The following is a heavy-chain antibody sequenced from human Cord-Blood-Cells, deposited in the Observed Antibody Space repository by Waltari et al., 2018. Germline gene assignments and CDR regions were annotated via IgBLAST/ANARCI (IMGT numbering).Heavy chain of an antibody. J-gene: IGHJ4*02. D-gene: IGHD6-13*01. V-gene: IGHV3-74*01. CDR2: INSDGSST. CDR1: GFTFSSYW. CDR3: ARVAAAGPDY. Sequence: EVQLVESGGGLVQPGGSLRLSCAASGFTFSSYWMHCVRQAPGKVLVWVSRINSDGSSTSYADSVKGRFTISRDNAKNTLYLQMNSLRAEDTAVYYCARVAAAGPDYWGQGTLVTVSS.